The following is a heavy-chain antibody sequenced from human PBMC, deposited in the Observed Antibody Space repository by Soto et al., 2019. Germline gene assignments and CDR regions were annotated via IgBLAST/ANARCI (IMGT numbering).Heavy chain of an antibody. D-gene: IGHD1-7*01. Sequence: SETLSLTCTVSGGSISSYYWSWIRQPPGKGLEWIGYIYYSGSTNYNPSLKSRVTISVDTSKNQFSLKLSSVTAADTAVYYCARGGIGITGTLNWFDPWGQGTLVTVLL. CDR2: IYYSGST. J-gene: IGHJ5*02. CDR1: GGSISSYY. V-gene: IGHV4-59*08. CDR3: ARGGIGITGTLNWFDP.